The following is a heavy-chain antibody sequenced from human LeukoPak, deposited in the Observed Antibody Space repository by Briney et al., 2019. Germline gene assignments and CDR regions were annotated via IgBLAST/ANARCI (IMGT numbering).Heavy chain of an antibody. Sequence: GRSLRLSCAASGFTFSSYGMHWVRQAPGKGLEWVAVIWYGGSNKYYADSVKGRFTISRDNSKNTLYLQMNSLRAEDTAVYYCAKDAHYDILTGLPDYWGQGTLVTVSS. D-gene: IGHD3-9*01. CDR1: GFTFSSYG. CDR2: IWYGGSNK. V-gene: IGHV3-30*18. J-gene: IGHJ4*02. CDR3: AKDAHYDILTGLPDY.